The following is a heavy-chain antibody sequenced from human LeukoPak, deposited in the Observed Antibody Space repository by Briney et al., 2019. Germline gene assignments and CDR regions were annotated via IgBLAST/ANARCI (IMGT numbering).Heavy chain of an antibody. CDR1: GGSISSGGYY. CDR3: ARVRILKYQLPGGHWFDP. Sequence: PSETLSLTCTVSGGSISSGGYYWSWIRQHPGKGLEWIGYIYYSGSTYYNPSLKSRVTISVDTSKNQFSLKLSSVTAADTAVYYCARVRILKYQLPGGHWFDPWGQGTLVTVSS. CDR2: IYYSGST. V-gene: IGHV4-31*03. J-gene: IGHJ5*02. D-gene: IGHD2-2*01.